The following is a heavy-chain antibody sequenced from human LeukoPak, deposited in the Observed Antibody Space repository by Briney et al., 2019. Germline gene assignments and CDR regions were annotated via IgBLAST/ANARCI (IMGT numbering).Heavy chain of an antibody. CDR3: AKGMLDSGNSYCPFDY. Sequence: SGGSLRLSCAASGFTFTNYAMNWVRQAPGKGLEWVSSLSGSGDDTYYATYYADSVKGRFTISRDNSKNTLYLQMNSLRAEDTAVYYCAKGMLDSGNSYCPFDYWGQGTLVTVSS. D-gene: IGHD3-10*01. CDR2: LSGSGDDTYYAT. J-gene: IGHJ4*02. CDR1: GFTFTNYA. V-gene: IGHV3-23*01.